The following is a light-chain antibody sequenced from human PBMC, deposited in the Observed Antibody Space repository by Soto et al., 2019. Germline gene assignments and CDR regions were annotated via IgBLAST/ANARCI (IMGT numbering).Light chain of an antibody. V-gene: IGKV1-5*02. CDR1: QSISGW. Sequence: DIQMTQSPSTLSASVGDRVTIICRASQSISGWLAWYQQKPGKVPKLLIFDASTLESGVPSRFSGSGSGTEFTLTISSLQPDDFATYYCQQYNSDPGTFGQGTKLEIK. CDR2: DAS. J-gene: IGKJ2*01. CDR3: QQYNSDPGT.